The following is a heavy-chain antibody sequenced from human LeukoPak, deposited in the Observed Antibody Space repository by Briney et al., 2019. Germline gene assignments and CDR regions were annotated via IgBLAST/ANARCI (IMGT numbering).Heavy chain of an antibody. J-gene: IGHJ5*02. Sequence: GGSLRLSCAASGFTFKDYTMNWVRQSPGKGLQWVSYVSFGSSYISYADSLKGRFTISRDDAKSSVYLEMTSLRTDDTAVYYCARASTAYDVTDGFDTWGPGTLVTVSS. CDR2: VSFGSSYI. CDR1: GFTFKDYT. V-gene: IGHV3-21*06. CDR3: ARASTAYDVTDGFDT. D-gene: IGHD4-17*01.